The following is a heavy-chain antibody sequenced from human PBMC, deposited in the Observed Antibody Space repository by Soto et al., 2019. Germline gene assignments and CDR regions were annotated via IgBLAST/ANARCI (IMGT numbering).Heavy chain of an antibody. CDR1: GFTFQTYS. CDR2: IGAGHSPL. J-gene: IGHJ4*02. D-gene: IGHD4-17*01. CDR3: AITTVTSIKFDD. V-gene: IGHV3-48*04. Sequence: GWSLRLSCAASGFTFQTYSMAWVRQAPGKGLEWVSYIGAGHSPLLYAASVKGRFTISRDHAKNSLYLQTNSLRAEDTAVYYCAITTVTSIKFDDWGQGTPVTVTS.